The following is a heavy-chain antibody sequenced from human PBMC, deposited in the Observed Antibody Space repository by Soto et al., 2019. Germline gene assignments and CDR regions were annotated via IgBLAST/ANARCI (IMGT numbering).Heavy chain of an antibody. CDR2: IIPIYASP. D-gene: IGHD3-9*01. CDR1: GGTFSSNA. V-gene: IGHV1-69*06. CDR3: AVAVTGSRSTLAH. J-gene: IGHJ4*02. Sequence: SVKVSCKASGGTFSSNAISWVRQAPGQGLEWMGGIIPIYASPNYAQTFQGRVTVTADKATSTAYLELSRLKFADSAIYYCAVAVTGSRSTLAHWGQGTLVTVS.